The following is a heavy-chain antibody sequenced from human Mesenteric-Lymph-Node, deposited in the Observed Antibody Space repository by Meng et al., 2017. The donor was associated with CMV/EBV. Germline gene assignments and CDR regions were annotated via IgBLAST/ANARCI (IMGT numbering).Heavy chain of an antibody. CDR3: ARDNSQRGRFDP. Sequence: GESLKISCGVSGLTFGGYWMSWVRQAPGKGLEWVANINPDGSGEYYVDSVKGRFIISRDNAKNSLYLQMSSLRPEDTAVYYCARDNSQRGRFDPWGQGTLVTVSS. V-gene: IGHV3-7*01. CDR2: INPDGSGE. CDR1: GLTFGGYW. J-gene: IGHJ5*02. D-gene: IGHD6-25*01.